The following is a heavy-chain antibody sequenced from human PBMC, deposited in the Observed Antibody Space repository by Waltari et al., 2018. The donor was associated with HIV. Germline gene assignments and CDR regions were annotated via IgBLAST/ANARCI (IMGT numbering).Heavy chain of an antibody. J-gene: IGHJ4*02. D-gene: IGHD6-19*01. CDR1: GSNIDDYA. V-gene: IGHV3-9*01. CDR3: AKAISRIGVTEYYFDY. Sequence: EVQLVESGGGLVQPGRSLRLSCAASGSNIDDYAMHWARQAPGKALEWVSGISWNIGRIAQADSVKCRFTISRDNAKNSLYLKMNSLRCEDTALYYCAKAISRIGVTEYYFDYWGQGTLVTVSS. CDR2: ISWNIGRI.